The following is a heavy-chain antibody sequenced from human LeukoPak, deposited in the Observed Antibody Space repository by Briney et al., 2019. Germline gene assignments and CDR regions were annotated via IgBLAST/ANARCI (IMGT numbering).Heavy chain of an antibody. V-gene: IGHV4-38-2*01. D-gene: IGHD1-1*01. CDR3: ARQVRPDAFDI. J-gene: IGHJ3*02. CDR1: GYSISSGYY. CDR2: IYHSGST. Sequence: SETLSLTCAVSGYSISSGYYWGWIRQPPGKGLEWIGSIYHSGSTYYNPSLKSRVTISVDTSKNQFSLKLSSVTAADTAVYYCARQVRPDAFDIWGQGTMVTVSS.